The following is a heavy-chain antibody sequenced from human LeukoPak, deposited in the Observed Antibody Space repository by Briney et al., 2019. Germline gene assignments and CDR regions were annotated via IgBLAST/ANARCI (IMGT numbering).Heavy chain of an antibody. J-gene: IGHJ4*02. V-gene: IGHV4-59*08. CDR2: IYYRGST. CDR1: GGSISGYY. D-gene: IGHD4-23*01. Sequence: PSETLSLTCTVSGGSISGYYWTWLRQPPGKGLEWLGYIYYRGSTLYNPSLKSRVTISVDTSKNQFSLKLSSVTAADTAVYYCARRGGHGGSFDYWGQGTLVTVSS. CDR3: ARRGGHGGSFDY.